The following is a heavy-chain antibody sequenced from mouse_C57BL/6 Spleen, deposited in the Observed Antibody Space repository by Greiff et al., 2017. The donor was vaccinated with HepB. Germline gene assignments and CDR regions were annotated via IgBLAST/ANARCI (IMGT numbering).Heavy chain of an antibody. D-gene: IGHD2-3*01. Sequence: EVQLQQSGPELVKPGASVKISCKASGYSFTGYYMNWVKQSPEKSLEWIGEINPSTGGTTYNQKFKAKATLTVDKSSSTAYMQLKSLPSEDSAVYYCAREGWSTPGYAMDYWGQGTSVTVSS. CDR1: GYSFTGYY. V-gene: IGHV1-42*01. J-gene: IGHJ4*01. CDR3: AREGWSTPGYAMDY. CDR2: INPSTGGT.